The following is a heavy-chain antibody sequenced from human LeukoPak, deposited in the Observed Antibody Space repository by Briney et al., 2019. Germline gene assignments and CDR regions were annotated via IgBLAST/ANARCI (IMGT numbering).Heavy chain of an antibody. Sequence: SVTVSCKASGYTFTGYYMHWVRQAPGQGLEWMGWINPNSGGTNYAQKFQGRVTMTRDTSISTAYMELSRLRSDDTAVYYCARGGADYYYYYMDVWGKGTTVTVSS. CDR1: GYTFTGYY. V-gene: IGHV1-2*02. D-gene: IGHD1-26*01. CDR2: INPNSGGT. J-gene: IGHJ6*03. CDR3: ARGGADYYYYYMDV.